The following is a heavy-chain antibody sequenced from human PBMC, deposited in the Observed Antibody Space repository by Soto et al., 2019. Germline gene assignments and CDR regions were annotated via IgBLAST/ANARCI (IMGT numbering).Heavy chain of an antibody. CDR3: ARAGEYYYGSGSYYNRYYYYYMDV. D-gene: IGHD3-10*01. Sequence: GGSLRLSCAASGFTFSSYSMNWVRQAPGKGLEWVSSISSSSSYIYYADSVKGRFTISRDNAKNSLYLQMNSLRAEDTAVYYCARAGEYYYGSGSYYNRYYYYYMDVWGKGTTVTVS. V-gene: IGHV3-21*01. CDR1: GFTFSSYS. CDR2: ISSSSSYI. J-gene: IGHJ6*03.